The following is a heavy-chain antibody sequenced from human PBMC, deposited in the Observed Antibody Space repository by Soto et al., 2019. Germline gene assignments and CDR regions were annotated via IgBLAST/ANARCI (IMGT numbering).Heavy chain of an antibody. D-gene: IGHD5-18*01. Sequence: SVKVSCKASGYTFTSYYMHWVRQAPGQGLEWMGIINPSGGSTSYAQKFQGRVTMTRDTSTSTVYMELSSLRSEDTAVYYCARDRVDTAIDYYYGMDVWGQGTTVTVSS. CDR3: ARDRVDTAIDYYYGMDV. CDR1: GYTFTSYY. V-gene: IGHV1-46*01. J-gene: IGHJ6*02. CDR2: INPSGGST.